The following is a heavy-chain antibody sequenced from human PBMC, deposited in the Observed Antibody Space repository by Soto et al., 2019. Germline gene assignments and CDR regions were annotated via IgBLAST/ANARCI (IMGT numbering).Heavy chain of an antibody. J-gene: IGHJ6*02. CDR3: ARGLGGRMDD. V-gene: IGHV3-74*01. CDR2: INSDGSSI. Sequence: EVQLVESGGDLVQPGGFLRLSCATSGFTFSRYWMHWVRQVPGKGLVWVSRINSDGSSISYSDSVKGRFTISRDNAKNTLYLQMNSLRVEDTALYYCARGLGGRMDDWGQGTTVTVSS. D-gene: IGHD3-16*01. CDR1: GFTFSRYW.